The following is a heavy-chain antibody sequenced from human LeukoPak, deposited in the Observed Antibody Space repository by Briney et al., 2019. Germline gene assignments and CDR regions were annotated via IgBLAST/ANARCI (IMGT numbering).Heavy chain of an antibody. Sequence: GRSLRLSCAASGFTFSSYGMHWVRQAPGKGLEWVSLISGDGGSTYYADSVKGRFTISRDNSKNSLYLQMNSLRTEDTALYYCAKDISYDSSGSLYWGQGTLVTVSS. CDR1: GFTFSSYG. CDR3: AKDISYDSSGSLY. D-gene: IGHD3-22*01. J-gene: IGHJ4*02. CDR2: ISGDGGST. V-gene: IGHV3-43*02.